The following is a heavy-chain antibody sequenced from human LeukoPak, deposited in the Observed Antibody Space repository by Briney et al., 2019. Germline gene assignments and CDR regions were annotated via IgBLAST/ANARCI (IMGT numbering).Heavy chain of an antibody. Sequence: VASVKVSCKASGYTFTSYDINWVRQATGQGLEWMGWMNPNSGNTGYAQKFQGRVTMTRNTSISTAYMVLSSLSSEDTAVYYCARGKGYGGNSGDYWGQGTLVTVSS. CDR2: MNPNSGNT. D-gene: IGHD4-23*01. V-gene: IGHV1-8*01. J-gene: IGHJ4*02. CDR3: ARGKGYGGNSGDY. CDR1: GYTFTSYD.